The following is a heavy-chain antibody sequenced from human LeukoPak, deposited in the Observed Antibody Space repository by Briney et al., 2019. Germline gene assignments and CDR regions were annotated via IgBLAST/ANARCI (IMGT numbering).Heavy chain of an antibody. CDR2: IYYSGST. J-gene: IGHJ4*02. Sequence: PSQTLSLTCSVSGDSISSYYWSWIRQPPGKGLEWIGYIYYSGSTKYNPSLKSRVTISVDTSKNQLYLKLSSVTAADTAVYYCARHRLGDYGSPPDYWGQGTLVTVSS. V-gene: IGHV4-59*08. D-gene: IGHD4-17*01. CDR3: ARHRLGDYGSPPDY. CDR1: GDSISSYY.